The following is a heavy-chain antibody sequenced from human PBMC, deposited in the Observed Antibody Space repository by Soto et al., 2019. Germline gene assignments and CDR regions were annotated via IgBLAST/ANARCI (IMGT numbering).Heavy chain of an antibody. CDR3: ARAVTTRYFDY. D-gene: IGHD4-17*01. V-gene: IGHV4-59*01. CDR1: GGSISSYY. CDR2: IYYSGST. Sequence: PSETLSLTCTVSGGSISSYYWSWIRQPPGKGLEWIGYIYYSGSTNYNPSLKSRVTISLDTSKNQFSLKLSSVTAADTAVYYCARAVTTRYFDYWGQGTLVTVSS. J-gene: IGHJ4*02.